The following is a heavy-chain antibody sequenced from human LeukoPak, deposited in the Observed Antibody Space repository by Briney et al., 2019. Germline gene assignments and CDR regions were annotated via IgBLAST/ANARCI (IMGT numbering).Heavy chain of an antibody. CDR1: GGSISSSSYY. J-gene: IGHJ4*02. V-gene: IGHV4-39*01. CDR2: INHSGST. Sequence: PSETLSLTCTVSGGSISSSSYYWGWIRQPPGKGLEWIGEINHSGSTNYNPSLKSRVTISVDTSKNQFSLKLSSVTAADTAVYYCARHGVGSGSYWAYGDYYFDYWGQGTLVTVSS. D-gene: IGHD1-26*01. CDR3: ARHGVGSGSYWAYGDYYFDY.